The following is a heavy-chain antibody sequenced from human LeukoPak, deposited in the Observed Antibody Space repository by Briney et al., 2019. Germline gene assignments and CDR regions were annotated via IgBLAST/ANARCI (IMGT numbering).Heavy chain of an antibody. V-gene: IGHV4-34*01. Sequence: SETLSLTCAVYGGSFSGYYWSWIRQPPGKGLEWIGEINHSGSTNYNPSLKSRVTISVDTSKNQFSLKLSSVTAADTAVYYCAGHIQWLYYFDSWGQGTLVTVSS. CDR2: INHSGST. CDR3: AGHIQWLYYFDS. CDR1: GGSFSGYY. D-gene: IGHD6-19*01. J-gene: IGHJ4*02.